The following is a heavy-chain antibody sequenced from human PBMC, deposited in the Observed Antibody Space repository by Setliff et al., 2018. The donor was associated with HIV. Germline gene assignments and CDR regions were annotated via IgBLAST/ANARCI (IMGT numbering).Heavy chain of an antibody. Sequence: SETLSLTCTVSGGPLSGYFWTWIRQTPDKGLEWIGGINHSGTTNYNLSLKSRTTLSLDTSKNQLSLKLTSVVAADTGLYFCARGRDASTWYLSHFYSYYYLDVWGNGTTVTVSS. D-gene: IGHD6-13*01. J-gene: IGHJ6*03. CDR3: ARGRDASTWYLSHFYSYYYLDV. CDR2: INHSGTT. CDR1: GGPLSGYF. V-gene: IGHV4-34*01.